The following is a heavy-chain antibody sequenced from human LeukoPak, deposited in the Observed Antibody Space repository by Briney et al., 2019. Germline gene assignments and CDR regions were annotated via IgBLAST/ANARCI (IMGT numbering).Heavy chain of an antibody. CDR1: GFTFSNFE. V-gene: IGHV3-48*03. CDR2: ISSGGSAI. CDR3: ARDFYGDYALFDY. D-gene: IGHD4-17*01. J-gene: IGHJ4*02. Sequence: PGGSLILSCAASGFTFSNFEMNWVRRAPGKGLEWVSYISSGGSAIYYADSVKGRFTISRDNAKNSLYLQMNRLRAEDTAVYYCARDFYGDYALFDYWGQGTLVTVSS.